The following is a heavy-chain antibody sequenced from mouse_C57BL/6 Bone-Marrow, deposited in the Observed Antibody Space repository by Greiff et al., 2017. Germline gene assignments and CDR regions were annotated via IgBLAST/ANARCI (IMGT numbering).Heavy chain of an antibody. J-gene: IGHJ3*01. V-gene: IGHV1-69*01. CDR1: GYTFTSYW. Sequence: VQLQQPGAELVMPGASVKLSCKASGYTFTSYWMHWVKQRPGQGLEWIGKIDPSDSYTNYNQKFKGQSTLTVDKSSSTAYLQLSSLTSEDSAIYYCARPFAYWGQGTRVTVSA. CDR3: ARPFAY. CDR2: IDPSDSYT.